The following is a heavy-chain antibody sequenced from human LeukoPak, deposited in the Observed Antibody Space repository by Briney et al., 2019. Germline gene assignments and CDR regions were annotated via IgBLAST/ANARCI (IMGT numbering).Heavy chain of an antibody. CDR3: ARSYNWNYFFY. CDR1: GYTFTSYY. J-gene: IGHJ4*02. Sequence: ASVKVSCKASGYTFTSYYMHWVRQAPGQGLEWMGIINPSGGRTSYAQKFQGRVTMTRDMSTSTVYMELSSLRSEDTAVYYCARSYNWNYFFYWGQGTLVTVSS. V-gene: IGHV1-46*01. CDR2: INPSGGRT. D-gene: IGHD1-20*01.